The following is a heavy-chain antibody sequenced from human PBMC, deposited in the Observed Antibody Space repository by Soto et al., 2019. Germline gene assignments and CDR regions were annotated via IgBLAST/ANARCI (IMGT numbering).Heavy chain of an antibody. CDR1: GFTFSSYA. Sequence: QVQLVESGGGVVQPGRSLRLSCAASGFTFSSYAMHWVRQAPGKGLEWVAVISYDGSNKYYADSVKGRFTISRDNSKKTMYLQTNSLRAEDTDVYYCARDAHNPVYAMGSAWGQGTLVTVSS. J-gene: IGHJ5*02. V-gene: IGHV3-30-3*01. CDR3: ARDAHNPVYAMGSA. D-gene: IGHD2-8*01. CDR2: ISYDGSNK.